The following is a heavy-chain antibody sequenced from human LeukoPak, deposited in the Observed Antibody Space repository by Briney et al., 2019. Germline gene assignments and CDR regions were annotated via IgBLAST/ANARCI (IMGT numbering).Heavy chain of an antibody. CDR2: ISGDGGST. D-gene: IGHD3-16*01. CDR3: ARVIGSYGDSAY. V-gene: IGHV3-43*02. Sequence: GGSLRLSCAASGFTFDDYAMHWVRQAPGKGLEWVSLISGDGGSTYYADSVKGRFTISRDNSKNSLYLQMDSLRAEDTAVYYCARVIGSYGDSAYWGQGTLVTVSS. CDR1: GFTFDDYA. J-gene: IGHJ4*02.